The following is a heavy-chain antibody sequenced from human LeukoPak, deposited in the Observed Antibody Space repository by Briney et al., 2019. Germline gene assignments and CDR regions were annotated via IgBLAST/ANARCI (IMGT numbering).Heavy chain of an antibody. J-gene: IGHJ6*03. Sequence: PSETLSLTCAVYGGSFSGYYWSWIRQPPGKGLEGIGEINHSGSTNYNPSLKSRVTISVDTSKNQFSLKLSSVTAADTAVYYCARKKPIVVVPAAKRTYYMDVWGKGTTVTVSS. CDR2: INHSGST. V-gene: IGHV4-34*01. D-gene: IGHD2-2*01. CDR1: GGSFSGYY. CDR3: ARKKPIVVVPAAKRTYYMDV.